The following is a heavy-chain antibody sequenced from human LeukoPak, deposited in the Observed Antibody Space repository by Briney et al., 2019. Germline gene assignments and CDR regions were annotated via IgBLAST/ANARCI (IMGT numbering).Heavy chain of an antibody. V-gene: IGHV3-53*01. Sequence: GGSLRLSCGASGFXVSSNFMTWVRQAPGKGLEWLSAIFSGGSTYYADSVKGRFTISRDNSKNTLYLQRSSLRAEDTAVYFCARGRRWDLLVSLIDASDIWGQGTMVTVSS. CDR3: ARGRRWDLLVSLIDASDI. CDR2: IFSGGST. D-gene: IGHD4-23*01. CDR1: GFXVSSNF. J-gene: IGHJ3*02.